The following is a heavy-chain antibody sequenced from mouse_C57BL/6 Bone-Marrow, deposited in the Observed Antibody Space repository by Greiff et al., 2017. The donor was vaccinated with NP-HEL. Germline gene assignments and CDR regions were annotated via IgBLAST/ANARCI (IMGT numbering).Heavy chain of an antibody. J-gene: IGHJ3*01. Sequence: VKLMESGEGLVKPGGSLKLSCAASGFTFSSYAMSWVRQTPEKRLEWVAYISSGGDYIYYADTVKGRFTISRDNARNTLYLQMSSLKSEDTAMYYCTRDKKNYSNYEGFAYWGQGTLVTVSA. CDR1: GFTFSSYA. D-gene: IGHD2-5*01. V-gene: IGHV5-9-1*02. CDR3: TRDKKNYSNYEGFAY. CDR2: ISSGGDYI.